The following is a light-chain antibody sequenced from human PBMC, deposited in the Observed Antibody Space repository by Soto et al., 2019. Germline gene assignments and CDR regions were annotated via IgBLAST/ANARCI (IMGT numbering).Light chain of an antibody. CDR3: QQYSSSHPYT. CDR1: QSFSSSY. J-gene: IGKJ2*01. V-gene: IGKV3-20*01. Sequence: EIVLTQSPGTLSLSPGERATLSCRASQSFSSSYLAWYQQKPVQAPRLLIYGASSRATGIPDRFSGSGSGTDFTLTISRLEPEDVAVYYCQQYSSSHPYTFGQGTKLEIK. CDR2: GAS.